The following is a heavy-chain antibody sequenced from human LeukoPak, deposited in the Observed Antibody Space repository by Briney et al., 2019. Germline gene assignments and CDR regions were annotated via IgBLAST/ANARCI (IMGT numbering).Heavy chain of an antibody. D-gene: IGHD6-19*01. J-gene: IGHJ4*02. CDR3: ARGPFTSGARYFDY. Sequence: GASVKVSCKASGYTFSNYDINWVRQATGQGLEWMGWMNPNSGNTGYTQKFQGRVTITRNTSISTAYMELSSLRSGDTAVYYCARGPFTSGARYFDYWGQGTLVTVSS. CDR1: GYTFSNYD. CDR2: MNPNSGNT. V-gene: IGHV1-8*03.